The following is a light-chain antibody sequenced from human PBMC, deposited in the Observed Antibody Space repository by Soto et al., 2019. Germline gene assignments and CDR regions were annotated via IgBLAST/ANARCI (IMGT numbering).Light chain of an antibody. Sequence: EIVLTQSPATLSLSPGERATLSCRASQSVSSSYLAWYQQKPGQAPGLLIHGASSRAAGVPDRFTGSGSGTDFTLTISRLEPEDFAVYYCQQYGSSGTFGQGTKVDI. J-gene: IGKJ1*01. CDR1: QSVSSSY. CDR3: QQYGSSGT. CDR2: GAS. V-gene: IGKV3-20*01.